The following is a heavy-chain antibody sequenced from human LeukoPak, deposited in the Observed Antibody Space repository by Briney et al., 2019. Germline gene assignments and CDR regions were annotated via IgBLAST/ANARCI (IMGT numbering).Heavy chain of an antibody. V-gene: IGHV1-24*01. D-gene: IGHD2-21*02. Sequence: ASVKVSCKVSGYTLTELSMHWVRQAPGKGPEWMGGFDPEDGETIYAQKFQGRVTMTEDTSTDTAYMELSSLRSEDTAVYYCATVVVTARDVGGYYFDYWGQGTLVTVSS. J-gene: IGHJ4*02. CDR2: FDPEDGET. CDR1: GYTLTELS. CDR3: ATVVVTARDVGGYYFDY.